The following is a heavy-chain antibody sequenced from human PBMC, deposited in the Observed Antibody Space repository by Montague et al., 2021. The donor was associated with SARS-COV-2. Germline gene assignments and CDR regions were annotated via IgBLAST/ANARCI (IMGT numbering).Heavy chain of an antibody. CDR2: VYPSGST. CDR3: ARVRYSDGWTFDY. V-gene: IGHV4-59*13. D-gene: IGHD6-19*01. CDR1: SGSISNYY. Sequence: SETLSLTCTVSSGSISNYYWSWIRQPPGKGLEWIGYVYPSGSTNYNPSLEGRVTMSVDTSKNQFSLKLISVTAADTAVYYCARVRYSDGWTFDYWGQGTLVTVSS. J-gene: IGHJ4*02.